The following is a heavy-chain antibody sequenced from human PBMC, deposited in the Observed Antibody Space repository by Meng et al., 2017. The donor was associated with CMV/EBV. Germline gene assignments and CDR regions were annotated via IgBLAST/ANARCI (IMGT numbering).Heavy chain of an antibody. J-gene: IGHJ6*02. CDR2: ISSSGSTI. V-gene: IGHV3-11*01. CDR3: ARGFLRAEYYYGMDV. Sequence: GESLKISCAASGFTFSDYYMSWIRQAPGKGLEWVSYISSSGSTIYYADSVKGRFTISGDNAKNSLYLQMNSLRAEDTAVYYCARGFLRAEYYYGMDVWGQGTTVTVSS. D-gene: IGHD2/OR15-2a*01. CDR1: GFTFSDYY.